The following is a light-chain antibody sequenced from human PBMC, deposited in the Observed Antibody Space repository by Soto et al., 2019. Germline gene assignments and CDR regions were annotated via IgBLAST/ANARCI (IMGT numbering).Light chain of an antibody. Sequence: EIVLTQSPGTLSLSPGERATLSCRASQSVSSYLAWYQQKPGQAPRLLIYGVSTRATGIPDRFSGSGSGTDFTLTISRLEPEDFAVYYCQRYASSTITFGQGTRLEIK. CDR1: QSVSSY. J-gene: IGKJ5*01. CDR2: GVS. V-gene: IGKV3-20*01. CDR3: QRYASSTIT.